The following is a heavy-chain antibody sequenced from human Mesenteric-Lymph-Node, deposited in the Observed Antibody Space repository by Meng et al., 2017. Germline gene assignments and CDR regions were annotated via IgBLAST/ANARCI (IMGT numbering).Heavy chain of an antibody. CDR1: GGSINYYY. D-gene: IGHD6-13*01. Sequence: GRLKESGPGLWKPSETLSLTWIVSGGSINYYYWNWIRQPAGKGLEWIGRIYSSGDTNYSPSLKSRVAVSVDTSKNHFSLTLNSVTAADTAVYYCARDGSSSSLFHWGQGTLVTVSS. CDR3: ARDGSSSSLFH. CDR2: IYSSGDT. J-gene: IGHJ4*02. V-gene: IGHV4-4*07.